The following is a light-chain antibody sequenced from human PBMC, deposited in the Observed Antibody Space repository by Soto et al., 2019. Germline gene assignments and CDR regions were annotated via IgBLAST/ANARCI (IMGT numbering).Light chain of an antibody. CDR2: DAS. Sequence: DIQITPSPSTLSASLGDRVTITCRASQSISSWLAWYRQKPGKAPKLLIYDASSLESGVPSRFSGSGSGTEFTLTISSLQPDDFATYYCQQYNSYSFGQGTKVDIK. J-gene: IGKJ1*01. V-gene: IGKV1-5*01. CDR1: QSISSW. CDR3: QQYNSYS.